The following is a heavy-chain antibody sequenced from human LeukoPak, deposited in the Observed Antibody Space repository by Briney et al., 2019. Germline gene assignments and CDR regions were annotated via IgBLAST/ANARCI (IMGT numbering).Heavy chain of an antibody. J-gene: IGHJ5*02. D-gene: IGHD3-3*01. CDR2: INPSGGST. V-gene: IGHV1-46*01. CDR1: GYTFTSYY. Sequence: ASVKVSCKASGYTFTSYYMHWVRQAPGQGLEWMGIINPSGGSTSYAQKFQGRVTMTRDMSTSTVYVELSSLRSEDTAVYYCARDCIVYDFWSGYSPKNWFDPWGQGTLVTVSS. CDR3: ARDCIVYDFWSGYSPKNWFDP.